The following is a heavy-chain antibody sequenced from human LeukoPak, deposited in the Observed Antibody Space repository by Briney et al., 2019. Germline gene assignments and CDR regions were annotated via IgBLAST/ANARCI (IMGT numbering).Heavy chain of an antibody. CDR1: GGSISSYY. CDR3: ARFYGGIYCSTSGCYYFDY. CDR2: IHYSGGT. V-gene: IGHV4-59*01. D-gene: IGHD2-2*01. J-gene: IGHJ4*02. Sequence: PSETLSLTCTVSGGSISSYYWSWIRQPPGKGLEWIGFIHYSGGTNYNPSLRSRATISLDTSKNQFSLKLNSVTAADTAVYYCARFYGGIYCSTSGCYYFDYWGQGTLVTVSS.